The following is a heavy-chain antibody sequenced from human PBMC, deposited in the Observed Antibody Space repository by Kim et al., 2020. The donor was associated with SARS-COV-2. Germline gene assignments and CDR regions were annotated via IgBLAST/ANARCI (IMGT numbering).Heavy chain of an antibody. Sequence: SETLSLTCTVSGGSINNHYWSWIRQAPGRGLEWIGYTYGSGRPTYNPSLQSRVSISVDASKNQVSLKLSSVTAADTAVFYCARHSTYQDILTDAFDIWGQGKMVTVSS. CDR1: GGSINNHY. J-gene: IGHJ3*02. CDR2: TYGSGRP. CDR3: ARHSTYQDILTDAFDI. D-gene: IGHD3-9*01. V-gene: IGHV4-59*08.